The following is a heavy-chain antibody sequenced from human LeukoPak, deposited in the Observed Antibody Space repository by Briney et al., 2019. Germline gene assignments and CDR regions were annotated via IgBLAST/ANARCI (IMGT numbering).Heavy chain of an antibody. V-gene: IGHV3-23*01. CDR1: GLTFNSYD. D-gene: IGHD3-3*01. Sequence: GGSLRLSCAASGLTFNSYDLSWVRQAPGKGLDWVSGITGSGGSAFYADSVKGRFTISRDNSKNTLYLQMNSLRAEDTAVYYRAKVSWSASDRHCWGQGTLVTVSS. CDR2: ITGSGGSA. J-gene: IGHJ4*02. CDR3: AKVSWSASDRHC.